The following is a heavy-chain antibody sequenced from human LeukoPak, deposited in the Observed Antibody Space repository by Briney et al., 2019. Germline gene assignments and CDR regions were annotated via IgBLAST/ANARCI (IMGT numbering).Heavy chain of an antibody. V-gene: IGHV1-69*01. Sequence: SVKVSCKASGGTFSSYAISWVRQAPGQGLEWMGGIIPIFGTANYAQKFQGRVTITADESTSTAYMELSSLRSEDTAVYYCARARRLDSYGCVWGKEDYYYYGMDVWGQGTTVTVSS. D-gene: IGHD5-18*01. CDR1: GGTFSSYA. CDR2: IIPIFGTA. CDR3: ARARRLDSYGCVWGKEDYYYYGMDV. J-gene: IGHJ6*02.